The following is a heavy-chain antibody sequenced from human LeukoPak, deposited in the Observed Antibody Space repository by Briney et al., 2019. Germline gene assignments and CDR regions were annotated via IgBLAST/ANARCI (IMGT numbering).Heavy chain of an antibody. D-gene: IGHD3-10*01. Sequence: GGSLRLSCAASGFTFSSYWMSWVRQAPGKGLEWVANIKQDGSEKYYVDSVKGRFTISRDNAKNLLYLQMNSLRAEDTAVYYCARRSNHYYGSGSYYSLPFDYWGQGTLVTVSS. CDR2: IKQDGSEK. CDR1: GFTFSSYW. V-gene: IGHV3-7*01. CDR3: ARRSNHYYGSGSYYSLPFDY. J-gene: IGHJ4*02.